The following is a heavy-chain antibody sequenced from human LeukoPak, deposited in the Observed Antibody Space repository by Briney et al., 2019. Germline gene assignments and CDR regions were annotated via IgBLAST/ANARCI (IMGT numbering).Heavy chain of an antibody. V-gene: IGHV4-61*02. CDR2: IYTSGST. Sequence: SQTLSLTCTVSGGSISSGSYYWSWIRQPAGKGLEWIGRIYTSGSTNYNPSLKSRVTISVDTSKNQLSLRLRSVTAADTAVYYCARDPFGPLDHYYYYMDVWGKGTTVTVSS. CDR3: ARDPFGPLDHYYYYMDV. J-gene: IGHJ6*03. D-gene: IGHD1-1*01. CDR1: GGSISSGSYY.